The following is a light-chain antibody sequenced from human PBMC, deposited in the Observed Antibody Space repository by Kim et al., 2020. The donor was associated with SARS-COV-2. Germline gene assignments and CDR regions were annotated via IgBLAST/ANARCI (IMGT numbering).Light chain of an antibody. Sequence: TATINCKSSHSLFSTSTNNNFLAWFQQTPGPPPKLLIYWASARESGVPGRFSASGSGTHFTLTISSLQAEDVALYYCQQYYNAPLTFGGGTKLEI. V-gene: IGKV4-1*01. J-gene: IGKJ4*01. CDR1: HSLFSTSTNNNF. CDR2: WAS. CDR3: QQYYNAPLT.